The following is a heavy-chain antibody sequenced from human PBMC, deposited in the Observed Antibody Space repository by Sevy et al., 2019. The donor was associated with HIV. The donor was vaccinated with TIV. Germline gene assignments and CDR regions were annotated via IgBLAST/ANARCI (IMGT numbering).Heavy chain of an antibody. D-gene: IGHD3-16*01. CDR1: GFTFDNYA. V-gene: IGHV3-23*01. J-gene: IGHJ5*02. CDR3: ARVGGREVTSLDNWFDP. Sequence: GGSLRLSCAASGFTFDNYAMSWVRQAPEKGLKWVSTISGGADTTYYADSVKGRFTISSDSSKDTLYLQMKSLRVEDTAVYYCARVGGREVTSLDNWFDPWGQGTLVTVSS. CDR2: ISGGADTT.